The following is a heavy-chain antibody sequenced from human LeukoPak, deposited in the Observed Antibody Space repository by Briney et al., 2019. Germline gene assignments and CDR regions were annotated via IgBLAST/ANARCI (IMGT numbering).Heavy chain of an antibody. V-gene: IGHV3-7*01. D-gene: IGHD2-15*01. CDR2: IKQDRSEK. CDR1: GFTFSNYW. Sequence: PGGSLRLSCAASGFTFSNYWMSWVRQAPGKGLEWVANIKQDRSEKYYVDSVKGRFTISRENAKSSLYLQMNSLRAGDTAIYYCARGGGYCSGGSCYNWFDPWGQGTLVTVSS. CDR3: ARGGGYCSGGSCYNWFDP. J-gene: IGHJ5*02.